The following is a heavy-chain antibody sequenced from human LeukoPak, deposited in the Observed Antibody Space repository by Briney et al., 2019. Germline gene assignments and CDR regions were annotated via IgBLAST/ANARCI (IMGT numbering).Heavy chain of an antibody. Sequence: GGSLRLSCAASGFTFSNYGMHWVRQAPGKGLEWVAFIRYDGSNEYYADSVKGRFTISRDNSKNTLYLQMNSLRTEDTAVCYCAKDHSSGWSTLSYFDLWGRGTLVTVSS. J-gene: IGHJ2*01. CDR2: IRYDGSNE. V-gene: IGHV3-30*02. CDR3: AKDHSSGWSTLSYFDL. D-gene: IGHD6-19*01. CDR1: GFTFSNYG.